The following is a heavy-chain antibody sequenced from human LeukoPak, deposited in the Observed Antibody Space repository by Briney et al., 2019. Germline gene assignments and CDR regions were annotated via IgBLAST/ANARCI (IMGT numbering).Heavy chain of an antibody. V-gene: IGHV4-39*01. D-gene: IGHD5-18*01. Sequence: PSETLSLTCTVSGGSISSSSYYWGWIRQPPGKGLERIGSIYYSGSTYYNPSLKSRVTISVDTSKNQFSLKLSSVTAADTAVYYCARHDSRRGYSYGYFDYWGQGTLVTVSS. CDR1: GGSISSSSYY. CDR2: IYYSGST. J-gene: IGHJ4*02. CDR3: ARHDSRRGYSYGYFDY.